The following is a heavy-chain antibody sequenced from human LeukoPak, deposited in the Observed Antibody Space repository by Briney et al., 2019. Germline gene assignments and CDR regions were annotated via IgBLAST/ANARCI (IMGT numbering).Heavy chain of an antibody. D-gene: IGHD6-13*01. V-gene: IGHV3-23*01. CDR3: AKRLSSSSTWYYFDY. Sequence: GGSLRLSCAAPGFTFSNYAMNWVRQAPGKGLEWVSTITSGENTYYADSVKGRFTISRDNSKNTLYLQMNSLRAEDTAVYYCAKRLSSSSTWYYFDYWGQGTLVTVSS. CDR1: GFTFSNYA. CDR2: ITSGENT. J-gene: IGHJ4*02.